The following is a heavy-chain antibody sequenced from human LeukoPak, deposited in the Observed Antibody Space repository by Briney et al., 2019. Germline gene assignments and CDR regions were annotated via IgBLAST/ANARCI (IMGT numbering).Heavy chain of an antibody. V-gene: IGHV3-48*01. J-gene: IGHJ4*02. CDR3: AKLGHDPFDY. D-gene: IGHD5-12*01. CDR2: ISSSSSTI. CDR1: GFTFSSYS. Sequence: GGSLRLSCAASGFTFSSYSMNWVRQAPGKGLEWVSYISSSSSTIYYADSVKGRFTISRDNAKNSLSLQMNSLRAEDTAVYYCAKLGHDPFDYWGQGTLVTVSS.